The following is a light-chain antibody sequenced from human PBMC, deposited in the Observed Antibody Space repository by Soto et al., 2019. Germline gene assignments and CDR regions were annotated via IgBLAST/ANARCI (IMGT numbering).Light chain of an antibody. CDR1: SSDVGDYDF. V-gene: IGLV2-14*01. CDR3: SSFTSTSTIVV. CDR2: EVS. Sequence: QSALTQPASVSGSTGQSITISCTGSSSDVGDYDFVSWYQQHPGKAPKLIIYEVSDRPSGVSNRFSGSKSGNTASLTISGLQAEDDAHYYCSSFTSTSTIVVFGGGTKLTVL. J-gene: IGLJ2*01.